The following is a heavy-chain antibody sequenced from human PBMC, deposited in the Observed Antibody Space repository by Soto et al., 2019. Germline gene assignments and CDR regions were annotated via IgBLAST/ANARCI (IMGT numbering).Heavy chain of an antibody. D-gene: IGHD5-18*01. Sequence: ASVKVSCKASGGGNLRDYRTTWARQAPGQGLEWMGIINPSGGSTSYAQKFQGRVTMTRDTSTSTVYMELSSLRSEDTAVYYCAREPVDTAMVTAAGPSYYGMDVWGEGTTVTVSS. V-gene: IGHV1-46*01. CDR1: GGGNLRDYR. J-gene: IGHJ6*04. CDR2: INPSGGST. CDR3: AREPVDTAMVTAAGPSYYGMDV.